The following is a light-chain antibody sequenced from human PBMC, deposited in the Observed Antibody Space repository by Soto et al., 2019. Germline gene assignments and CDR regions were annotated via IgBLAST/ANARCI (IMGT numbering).Light chain of an antibody. Sequence: DIQMTQSPSSLSASVGDRITITCQASQDISKYLIWYQQTPGKAPKFLIYEASNLERGVPSRFSGSGSGTDFTFTINSLQPEDIATYYCQQYHSLPFTFDPGTKLDIK. J-gene: IGKJ3*01. V-gene: IGKV1-33*01. CDR2: EAS. CDR3: QQYHSLPFT. CDR1: QDISKY.